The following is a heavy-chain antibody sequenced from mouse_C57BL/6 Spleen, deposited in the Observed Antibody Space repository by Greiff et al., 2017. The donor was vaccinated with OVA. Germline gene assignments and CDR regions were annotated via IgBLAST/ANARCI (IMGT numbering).Heavy chain of an antibody. CDR1: GFSLTSYG. D-gene: IGHD1-1*01. CDR2: IWSGGST. Sequence: VKLQESGPGLVQPSQSLSITCTVSGFSLTSYGVHWVRQSPGKGLEWLGVIWSGGSTDYNAAFISRLSISKDNSKSQVFFKMNSLQADDTAIYYCARMGYGSSYVGAMDYWGQGTSVTVSS. J-gene: IGHJ4*01. CDR3: ARMGYGSSYVGAMDY. V-gene: IGHV2-2*01.